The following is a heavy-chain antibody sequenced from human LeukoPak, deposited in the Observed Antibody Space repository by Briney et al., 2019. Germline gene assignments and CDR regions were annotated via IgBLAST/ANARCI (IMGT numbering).Heavy chain of an antibody. V-gene: IGHV1-18*01. D-gene: IGHD3-10*01. J-gene: IGHJ6*03. CDR2: ISAYNGNT. CDR3: ARDIRWFGEFNPYYYYYMDV. Sequence: GASVKVSCKASGYTFTSYGISWVRQAPGQGLEWMGWISAYNGNTNYAQKLQGRVTMTTDTSTSTAYMELRSLRSDDTAVYYCARDIRWFGEFNPYYYYYMDVWGKGTTVTISS. CDR1: GYTFTSYG.